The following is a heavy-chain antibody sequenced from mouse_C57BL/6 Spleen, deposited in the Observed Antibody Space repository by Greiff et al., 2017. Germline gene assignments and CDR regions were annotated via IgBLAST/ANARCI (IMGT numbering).Heavy chain of an antibody. J-gene: IGHJ4*01. CDR2: ISYDGSN. Sequence: VQLKESGPGLVKPSQSLSLTCSVTGYSITSGYYWNWIRQFPGNKLEWMGYISYDGSNNYNPSLKNRISITRDTSKNQFFLKLNSVTTEDTATYYCARVGNYGAMDYWGQGTSVTVSS. CDR1: GYSITSGYY. V-gene: IGHV3-6*01. CDR3: ARVGNYGAMDY. D-gene: IGHD2-1*01.